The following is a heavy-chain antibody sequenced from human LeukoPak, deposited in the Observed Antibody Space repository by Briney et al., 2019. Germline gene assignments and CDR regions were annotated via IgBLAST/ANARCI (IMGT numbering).Heavy chain of an antibody. V-gene: IGHV3-21*01. Sequence: GGSLRLSCAASGFTFSSYTMNWVRQAPGKGLEWVSSISSSSSYIYYADSLKGRFTISRDNAKNSLSLQMNSLRAEDTAVYYCARITMVRGIAVDPFDIWGQGAMVTVSS. D-gene: IGHD3-10*01. CDR3: ARITMVRGIAVDPFDI. CDR2: ISSSSSYI. J-gene: IGHJ3*02. CDR1: GFTFSSYT.